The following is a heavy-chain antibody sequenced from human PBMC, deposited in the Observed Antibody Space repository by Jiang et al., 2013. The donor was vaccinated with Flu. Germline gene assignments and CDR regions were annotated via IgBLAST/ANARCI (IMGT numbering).Heavy chain of an antibody. V-gene: IGHV3-7*03. J-gene: IGHJ4*02. D-gene: IGHD2-2*02. CDR3: ARAKRYCSSTSCYIGPQSYFDY. CDR1: GFTFSSYW. Sequence: QLVESGGGLVQPGGSLRLSCAASGFTFSSYWMSWVRQAPGKGLEWVANIKQDGSEKYYVDSVKGRFTISRDNAKNSLYLQMNSLRAEDTAVYYCARAKRYCSSTSCYIGPQSYFDYWGQGTLVTVSS. CDR2: IKQDGSEK.